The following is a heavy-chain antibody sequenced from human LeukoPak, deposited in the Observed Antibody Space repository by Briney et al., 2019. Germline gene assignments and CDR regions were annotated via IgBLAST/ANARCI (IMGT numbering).Heavy chain of an antibody. CDR3: ARLAAYYDYVWGSYRAYFDY. J-gene: IGHJ4*02. CDR1: GGSFSGYY. Sequence: SETLSLTCAVYGGSFSGYYWSWIRQPPGMGLEWIGEINHSGSTNYNPSLKSRVTISVDTSKNQFSLKLSSVTAADTAVYYCARLAAYYDYVWGSYRAYFDYWGQGTLVTVSS. CDR2: INHSGST. V-gene: IGHV4-34*01. D-gene: IGHD3-16*02.